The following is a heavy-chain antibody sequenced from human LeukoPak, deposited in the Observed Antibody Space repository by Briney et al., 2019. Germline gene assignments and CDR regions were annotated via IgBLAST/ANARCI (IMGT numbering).Heavy chain of an antibody. V-gene: IGHV3-48*02. J-gene: IGHJ4*02. CDR1: GFTFSSYG. CDR3: ATDEVSVFDN. Sequence: PGGSLSLSCAASGFTFSSYGMNWVRQAAGKGLEGVSYISSSSSTIYYADSVKGRFTIPRDNAKHSLNLQVNSLMDGHPAGYSCATDEVSVFDNWGQRTLGTASS. CDR2: ISSSSSTI. D-gene: IGHD3-10*01.